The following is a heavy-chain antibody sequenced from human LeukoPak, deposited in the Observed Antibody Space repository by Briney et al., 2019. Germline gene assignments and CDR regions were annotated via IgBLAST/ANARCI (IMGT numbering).Heavy chain of an antibody. D-gene: IGHD3-3*01. CDR2: ISGSGGST. CDR3: AKDQGPFFFWSGYYVPQWGFDY. CDR1: GFTFSSYA. Sequence: GGSLRLSCAASGFTFSSYAMSWVRQAPGKGLEWVSAISGSGGSTYYADSVKGRFTISRDNSKNTLYLQMNSLKAEDTAVYYCAKDQGPFFFWSGYYVPQWGFDYWGQGTLVTVSS. J-gene: IGHJ4*02. V-gene: IGHV3-23*01.